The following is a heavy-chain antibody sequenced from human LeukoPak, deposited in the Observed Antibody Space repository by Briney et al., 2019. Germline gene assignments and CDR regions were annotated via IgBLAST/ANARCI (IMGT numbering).Heavy chain of an antibody. CDR1: GYTFTSYY. Sequence: ASVKLSCKASGYTFTSYYIHWVRQAPGQGLEWMGWINPNSGGTNYAQNFQGRVTMTRDTSISTVYMELSRLQSDDTAVFYCARDRLRLGYESTNWFDPWGQGTLVTVSS. V-gene: IGHV1-2*02. J-gene: IGHJ5*02. D-gene: IGHD2-15*01. CDR3: ARDRLRLGYESTNWFDP. CDR2: INPNSGGT.